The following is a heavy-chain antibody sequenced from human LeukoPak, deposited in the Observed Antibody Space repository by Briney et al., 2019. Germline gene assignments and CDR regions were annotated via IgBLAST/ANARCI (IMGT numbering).Heavy chain of an antibody. V-gene: IGHV4-39*07. CDR2: IYYSGST. D-gene: IGHD5-24*01. J-gene: IGHJ6*02. CDR1: GGSISSSSYY. CDR3: ASTRSRASGMDV. Sequence: SETLSLTCTVSGGSISSSSYYWGWIRQPPGKGLEWIGSIYYSGSTYYNPSLKSRVTISVDTSKNQFSLKLSSVTAADTAAYYCASTRSRASGMDVWGQGTTVTVSS.